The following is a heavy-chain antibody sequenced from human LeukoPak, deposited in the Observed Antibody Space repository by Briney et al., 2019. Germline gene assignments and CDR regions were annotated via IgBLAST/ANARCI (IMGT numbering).Heavy chain of an antibody. D-gene: IGHD6-19*01. J-gene: IGHJ4*02. CDR1: GGSISSYY. CDR3: ARRTTSYSSGWTYYFDY. CDR2: IYYSGST. V-gene: IGHV4-59*08. Sequence: PSETLSLTCTVSGGSISSYYWSWIRQPPGKGLEWIGYIYYSGSTNYNPSLKSRVTISVDTSKSQFSLKLSSVTAADTAVYYCARRTTSYSSGWTYYFDYWGQGTLVTVSS.